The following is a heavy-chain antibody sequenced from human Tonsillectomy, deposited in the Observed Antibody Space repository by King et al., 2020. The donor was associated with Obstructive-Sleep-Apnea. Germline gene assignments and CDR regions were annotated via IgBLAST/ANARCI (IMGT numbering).Heavy chain of an antibody. V-gene: IGHV3-9*01. CDR3: AKARAAVAGTDYFDY. CDR1: GFTFDDYA. Sequence: VQLLESGGGLVQPGRSLRLSCAASGFTFDDYALHWVRQAPGKGLEWVSGISTKRANRGYADSVKGRFTISRDNAKNSLYLQMNSLRPEDTALYYCAKARAAVAGTDYFDYWGQGTLVTVSS. J-gene: IGHJ4*02. CDR2: ISTKRANR. D-gene: IGHD6-19*01.